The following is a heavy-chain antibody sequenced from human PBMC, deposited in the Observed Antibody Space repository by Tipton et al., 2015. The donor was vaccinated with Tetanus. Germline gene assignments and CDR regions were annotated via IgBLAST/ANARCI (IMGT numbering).Heavy chain of an antibody. J-gene: IGHJ4*02. D-gene: IGHD1/OR15-1a*01. CDR2: IKHDGSEN. V-gene: IGHV3-7*01. Sequence: SLRLSCAASGFTFNSYAMSWVRQAPGKGLEWVANIKHDGSENYYVDSVKGRFTISRDNAKNSLYLQMNSLRAEDTAVYYCARDPTRRFDYWGPGTLVTVSS. CDR3: ARDPTRRFDY. CDR1: GFTFNSYA.